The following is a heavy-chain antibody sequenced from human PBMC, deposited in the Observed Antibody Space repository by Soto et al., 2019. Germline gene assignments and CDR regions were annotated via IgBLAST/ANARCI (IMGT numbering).Heavy chain of an antibody. V-gene: IGHV4-34*01. D-gene: IGHD3-22*01. CDR2: INHSGST. CDR1: GGSFSGYY. Sequence: LSETLSLTCAVYGGSFSGYYWSWIRQPPGKGLEWIGEINHSGSTDYNPSLKSRVTISVDTSRIHFSLKLISVTAADTAVYYCARQPYDTSDYFDYWGQGTLVTVSS. CDR3: ARQPYDTSDYFDY. J-gene: IGHJ4*02.